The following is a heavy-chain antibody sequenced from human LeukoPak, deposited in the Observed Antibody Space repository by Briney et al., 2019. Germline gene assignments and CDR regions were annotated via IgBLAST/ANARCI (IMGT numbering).Heavy chain of an antibody. J-gene: IGHJ5*02. CDR1: GFTFSSYW. CDR2: IKPDGSEK. Sequence: TGGSLRLSCAASGFTFSSYWMSWVRQAPGKGLEWVANIKPDGSEKYYVDSVKGRFTISRDNAKNSLYLQMNSLRAEDTAVYYCARGMYCSGGSCYNLQNNWFDPWGQGTLVTVSS. V-gene: IGHV3-7*04. D-gene: IGHD2-15*01. CDR3: ARGMYCSGGSCYNLQNNWFDP.